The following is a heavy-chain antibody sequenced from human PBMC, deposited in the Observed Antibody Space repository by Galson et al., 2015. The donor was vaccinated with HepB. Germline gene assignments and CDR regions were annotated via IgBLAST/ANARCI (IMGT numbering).Heavy chain of an antibody. J-gene: IGHJ4*02. V-gene: IGHV1-24*01. CDR3: TKESRGNGFFES. CDR1: GQTLTNLY. CDR2: FDLEEGNR. Sequence: SVKVSCKVSGQTLTNLYIHWVRRAPGKGLQWMGGFDLEEGNRDHAPMFEGRVTLTEDSSKDTIYMELSSLSAEDTAIYYCTKESRGNGFFESWGQGTMVAVSS. D-gene: IGHD6-25*01.